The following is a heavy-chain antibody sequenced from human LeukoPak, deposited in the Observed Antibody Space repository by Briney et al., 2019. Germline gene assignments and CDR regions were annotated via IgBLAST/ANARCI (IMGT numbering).Heavy chain of an antibody. CDR3: ARPLMYYYGSETYFWFDP. CDR2: IKQDGSEQ. V-gene: IGHV3-7*01. Sequence: GGSLRLSCAASGFTFSSYWMSWVRQAPGKGLEWVANIKQDGSEQYYVDSVKGRFTISRDNAKNSLSLQMNSLRAEDTAVYYCARPLMYYYGSETYFWFDPWGQGTLVTVSS. J-gene: IGHJ5*02. CDR1: GFTFSSYW. D-gene: IGHD3-10*01.